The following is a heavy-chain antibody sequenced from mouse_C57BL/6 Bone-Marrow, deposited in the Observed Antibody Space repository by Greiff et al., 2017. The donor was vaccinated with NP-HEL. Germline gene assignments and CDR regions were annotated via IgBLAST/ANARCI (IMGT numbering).Heavy chain of an antibody. D-gene: IGHD2-3*01. V-gene: IGHV1-69*01. CDR3: ARFGGYCYAMDY. CDR1: GYTFTSYW. Sequence: QVQLQQPGAELVMPGASVKLSCKASGYTFTSYWMHWVKQRPGQGLEWIGEIDPSDSYTNYNQKFKGKSTLTVDKSSSTAYMQLSSLTSEDSAVYYCARFGGYCYAMDYWGQGTSVTVSS. CDR2: IDPSDSYT. J-gene: IGHJ4*01.